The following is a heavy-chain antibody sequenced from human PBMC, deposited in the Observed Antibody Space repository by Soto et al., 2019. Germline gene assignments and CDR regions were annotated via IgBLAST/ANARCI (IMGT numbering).Heavy chain of an antibody. CDR2: ISSSSSYI. CDR3: AREGYGGNPQYFQH. J-gene: IGHJ1*01. D-gene: IGHD2-15*01. Sequence: PGGSLRLSCAASGFTFSSYSMNWVRQAPGKGLEWVSSISSSSSYIYYADSVKGRFAISRDNAENSLYLQMNSLRAEDTAVYYCAREGYGGNPQYFQHWGQGTLVTVSS. CDR1: GFTFSSYS. V-gene: IGHV3-21*01.